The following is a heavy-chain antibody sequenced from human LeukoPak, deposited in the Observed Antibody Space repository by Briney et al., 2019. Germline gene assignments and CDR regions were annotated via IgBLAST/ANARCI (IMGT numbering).Heavy chain of an antibody. V-gene: IGHV3-21*01. Sequence: PGGSLRLSCAASGFTFSSYSMNWVRQAPGKGLEWVSSFSSSSSYIYYADSVKGRFTISRDNAKNSLYLQMNSLRAEDTAVYYCARAEKTTGGKGKYYDFWSGLDPWGQGTLVTVSS. CDR2: FSSSSSYI. D-gene: IGHD3-3*01. CDR1: GFTFSSYS. CDR3: ARAEKTTGGKGKYYDFWSGLDP. J-gene: IGHJ5*02.